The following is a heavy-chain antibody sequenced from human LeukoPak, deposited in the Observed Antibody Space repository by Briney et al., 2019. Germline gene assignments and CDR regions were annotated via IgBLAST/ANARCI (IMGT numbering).Heavy chain of an antibody. CDR2: IWYDGSNK. V-gene: IGHV3-33*01. D-gene: IGHD5-18*01. CDR3: ARDGGDPAMVSPPDY. J-gene: IGHJ4*02. Sequence: GGSLRLSCAASGFTFSNYGMHWVRQAPGKGLEWVAVIWYDGSNKYYADSVKGRFTISRDNSKHTLYLQMNSLRAEDTAVYYCARDGGDPAMVSPPDYWGQGTLVTVSS. CDR1: GFTFSNYG.